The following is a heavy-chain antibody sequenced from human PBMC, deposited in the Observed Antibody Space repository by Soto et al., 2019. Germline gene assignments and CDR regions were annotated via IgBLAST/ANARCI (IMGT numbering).Heavy chain of an antibody. D-gene: IGHD6-19*01. Sequence: QVQLEQSGGEVKQPGSSVRVSCKTSGGTFSTYAINWVRQAPGQGLEWMGAIIPLFGTADYSQKFQGRVTLPADESTSTVYMELSSLRFEETDVYFCARPKGTYSSGYYYFDFWGQGTLVTVSS. J-gene: IGHJ4*02. V-gene: IGHV1-69*01. CDR3: ARPKGTYSSGYYYFDF. CDR1: GGTFSTYA. CDR2: IIPLFGTA.